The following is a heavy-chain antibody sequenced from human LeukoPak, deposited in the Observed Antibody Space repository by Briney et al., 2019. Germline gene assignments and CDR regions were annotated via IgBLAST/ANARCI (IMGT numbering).Heavy chain of an antibody. CDR3: ARTNPVARNSLDY. J-gene: IGHJ4*02. Sequence: PSETLSLTCTVSGVAISSGNWWSWVRQLPGKGLEWIGDIFHGGSTNSNPSLRSRVTMSEDKSKSQFFLKLSSVTAADTAVYYCARTNPVARNSLDYWGPGTLVTVSS. V-gene: IGHV4-4*02. CDR1: GVAISSGNW. CDR2: IFHGGST. D-gene: IGHD1-14*01.